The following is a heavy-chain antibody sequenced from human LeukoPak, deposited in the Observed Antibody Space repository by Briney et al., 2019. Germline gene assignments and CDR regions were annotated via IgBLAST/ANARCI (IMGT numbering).Heavy chain of an antibody. D-gene: IGHD2-2*02. CDR1: GFTFNRYA. CDR2: ISYDGSNK. J-gene: IGHJ6*03. CDR3: ASDLLPAAIYSPNYYYYMDV. V-gene: IGHV3-30-3*01. Sequence: GGSLRLSCAASGFTFNRYAMHWVRQAPGKGLEWVAVISYDGSNKYYADSVKGRFTISRDNAKNSLYLQMNSLRAEDTAVYYCASDLLPAAIYSPNYYYYMDVWGKGTTVTVSS.